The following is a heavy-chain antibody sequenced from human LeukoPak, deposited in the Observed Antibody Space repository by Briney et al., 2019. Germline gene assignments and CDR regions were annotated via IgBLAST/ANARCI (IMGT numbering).Heavy chain of an antibody. CDR2: INPSGGST. CDR1: GYTFTIYY. V-gene: IGHV1-46*01. D-gene: IGHD2-21*02. Sequence: ASVKVSCXASGYTFTIYYMHWVRQARGQGLEWMAIINPSGGSTSYAQKFQGRVTMTRDTSTSTVYMELSSLRSEDTAVYYCARDLDCGGDCYSHYWGQGTLVTVSS. J-gene: IGHJ4*02. CDR3: ARDLDCGGDCYSHY.